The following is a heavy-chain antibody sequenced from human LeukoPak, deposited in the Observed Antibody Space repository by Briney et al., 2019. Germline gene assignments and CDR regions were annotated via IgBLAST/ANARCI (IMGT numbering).Heavy chain of an antibody. V-gene: IGHV3-23*01. CDR2: ISGSGGST. J-gene: IGHJ4*02. CDR1: GFTFSSYW. D-gene: IGHD2-21*01. CDR3: AKGHSPFDY. Sequence: GGSLRLSCAVSGFTFSSYWMTWVRQAPGKGLEWVSAISGSGGSTYYADSVKGRFTISRDNSKNTLYLQMNSLRAEDTAVYYCAKGHSPFDYWGQGTLVTVSS.